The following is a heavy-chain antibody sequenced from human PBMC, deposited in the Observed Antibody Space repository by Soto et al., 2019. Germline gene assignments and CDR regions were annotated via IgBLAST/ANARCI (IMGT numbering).Heavy chain of an antibody. J-gene: IGHJ6*02. V-gene: IGHV3-43D*04. CDR2: ISWDGGST. Sequence: PGGSLRLSCAASGFTFDDYAMHWVRQAPGKGLEWVSLISWDGGSTYYADSVKGRFTISRDNSKNSLYLQMNSLRAEDTALYYCAKDNKGAYYYYGMDVWGQGTTVTVS. CDR3: AKDNKGAYYYYGMDV. D-gene: IGHD1-26*01. CDR1: GFTFDDYA.